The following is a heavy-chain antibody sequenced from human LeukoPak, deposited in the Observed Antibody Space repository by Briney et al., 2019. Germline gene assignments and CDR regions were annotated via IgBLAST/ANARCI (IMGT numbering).Heavy chain of an antibody. CDR1: GFTLRDYA. J-gene: IGHJ4*02. CDR2: IDPSGTAL. V-gene: IGHV3-11*01. Sequence: GGSLRLSCAASGFTLRDYAMSWVRQAPGKGLEWVSYIDPSGTALFYADSVKGRFTISRDNGKNSLYLQLRSLRADDTAVYYCARAAYNWNWGQGTLVTVSS. CDR3: ARAAYNWN. D-gene: IGHD1-20*01.